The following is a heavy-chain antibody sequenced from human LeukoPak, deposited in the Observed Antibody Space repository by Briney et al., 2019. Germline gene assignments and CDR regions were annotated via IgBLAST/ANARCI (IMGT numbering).Heavy chain of an antibody. CDR2: IIPIFGTA. Sequence: SVKVSCXASGGTFSSYAISWVRQARGQGLEWMARIIPIFGTANYAQKFQGRVTITTDESTSTAYMELSSLRSEDTAVYYCARDRPSGGYCSGGSCSFDYWGQGTLVTVSS. V-gene: IGHV1-69*05. D-gene: IGHD2-15*01. CDR1: GGTFSSYA. CDR3: ARDRPSGGYCSGGSCSFDY. J-gene: IGHJ4*02.